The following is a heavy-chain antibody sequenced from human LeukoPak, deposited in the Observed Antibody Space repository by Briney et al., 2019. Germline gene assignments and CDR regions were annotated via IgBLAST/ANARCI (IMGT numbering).Heavy chain of an antibody. D-gene: IGHD6-19*01. CDR1: GDSISSYY. CDR2: IYYSGST. Sequence: SETLSLTCTVSGDSISSYYWSWIRQPPGKGLEWVGYIYYSGSTNYNPSLKSRVTISIDTSKNQFSLKLSSVTAADTAVYYCARGTAVAGTWGQGTLVTVSS. V-gene: IGHV4-59*01. J-gene: IGHJ5*02. CDR3: ARGTAVAGT.